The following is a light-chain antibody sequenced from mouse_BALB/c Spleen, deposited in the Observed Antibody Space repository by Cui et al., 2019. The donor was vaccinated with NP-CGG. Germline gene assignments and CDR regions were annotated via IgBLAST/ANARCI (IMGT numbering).Light chain of an antibody. CDR1: TGAVTTSNY. J-gene: IGLJ1*01. V-gene: IGLV1*01. CDR3: ALWYSNHWV. CDR2: GPS. Sequence: QAVVTQASALTTSPGETVTLTCRSSTGAVTTSNYANWVQEKPDHLFTGLIGGPSNRPPGVPARFSGSLIGDRAALTITGAQTEDEAIYFCALWYSNHWVFGGGTQLTVL.